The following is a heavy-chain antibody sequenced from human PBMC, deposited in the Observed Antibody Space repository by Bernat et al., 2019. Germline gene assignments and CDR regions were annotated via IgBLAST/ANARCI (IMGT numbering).Heavy chain of an antibody. J-gene: IGHJ4*02. CDR1: GFTFSSYW. CDR2: IKQDGSEK. CDR3: ARDESYGDYSFPFDY. V-gene: IGHV3-7*04. Sequence: VQLVESGGGLVQPGGSLCLSCAASGFTFSSYWMSWVRQAPGKGLEWVPNIKQDGSEKYSVDSAKVRCTISRDNAKYSLYLQMMSLRAEDTAVYYCARDESYGDYSFPFDYWGEGNLVTVSS. D-gene: IGHD4-17*01.